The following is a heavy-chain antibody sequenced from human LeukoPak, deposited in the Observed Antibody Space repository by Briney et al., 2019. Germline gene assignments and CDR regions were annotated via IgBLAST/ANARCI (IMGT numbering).Heavy chain of an antibody. CDR1: GGSISGSSYY. CDR2: IYYSGST. CDR3: ARHAYSSSFFDY. Sequence: PSETLSLTCTVSGGSISGSSYYWGWIRQPPGKGLEWIGSIYYSGSTYYNPSLKSRVTISVDTSKNQFSLKLSSVTAADTAVYYCARHAYSSSFFDYWGQGTLVTVSS. V-gene: IGHV4-39*01. J-gene: IGHJ4*02. D-gene: IGHD6-13*01.